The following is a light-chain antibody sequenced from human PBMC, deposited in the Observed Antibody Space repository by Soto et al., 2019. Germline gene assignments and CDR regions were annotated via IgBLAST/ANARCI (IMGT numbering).Light chain of an antibody. CDR3: QRRSTSLT. CDR1: QSVRTY. V-gene: IGKV3-11*01. J-gene: IGKJ4*01. Sequence: EIVLTQSPATLSLSPGERATLSCRASQSVRTYLAWYQQRPGQAPRLLIYDASNRATGIPARFSGSGSGTDFTLTISSLEPEDFAVYYCQRRSTSLTFGGGTKVEIK. CDR2: DAS.